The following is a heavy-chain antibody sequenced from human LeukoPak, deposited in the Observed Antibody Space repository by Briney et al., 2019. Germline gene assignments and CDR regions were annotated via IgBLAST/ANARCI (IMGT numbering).Heavy chain of an antibody. J-gene: IGHJ4*02. CDR1: GFTFSSYA. Sequence: GGSLRLSCAASGFTFSSYAMSWVRQAPGKGLEWVSAISGSGGSTYYADSVKGRFTISRDNSKNTLYLQMNSLRAEDTAVYYCAKFLIIEFGGSGLFDYWGQGTLVTVSS. CDR3: AKFLIIEFGGSGLFDY. V-gene: IGHV3-23*01. CDR2: ISGSGGST. D-gene: IGHD3-16*01.